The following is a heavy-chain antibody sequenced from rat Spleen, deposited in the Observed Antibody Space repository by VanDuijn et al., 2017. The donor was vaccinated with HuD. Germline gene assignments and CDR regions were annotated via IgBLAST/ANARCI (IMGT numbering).Heavy chain of an antibody. CDR3: ARHALMYTTDPFAY. V-gene: IGHV5-25*01. D-gene: IGHD1-6*01. J-gene: IGHJ3*01. CDR1: GFTFSHYY. CDR2: ISTGGGNT. Sequence: EVQLVESGGGLVQTGRSMKLSCAASGFTFSHYYMAWVRQAPTKGLEWVASISTGGGNTYYRDSVKGRFTISRDNAKSTFYLQMDSLRSEDTATYYCARHALMYTTDPFAYWGQGTLVTVSS.